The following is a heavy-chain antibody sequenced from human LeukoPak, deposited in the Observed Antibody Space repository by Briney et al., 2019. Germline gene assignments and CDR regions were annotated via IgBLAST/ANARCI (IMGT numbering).Heavy chain of an antibody. Sequence: SETLSLTCTVSGYSISSGYYWGWIRQPPGKGLEWIGSIYHSGSTYYNPSLKSRVTISVDTSRNQFSLKLSSVTAADTAVYYCAREGVATVTSSYYFDYWGQGTLVTVSS. J-gene: IGHJ4*02. CDR1: GYSISSGYY. CDR2: IYHSGST. CDR3: AREGVATVTSSYYFDY. D-gene: IGHD4-17*01. V-gene: IGHV4-38-2*02.